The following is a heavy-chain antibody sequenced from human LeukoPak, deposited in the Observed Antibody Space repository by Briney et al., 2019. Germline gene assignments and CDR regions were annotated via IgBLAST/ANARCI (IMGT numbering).Heavy chain of an antibody. CDR3: ARPSHPRGSELNWFDP. J-gene: IGHJ5*02. Sequence: ASVKVSCKASGYTFTSYDINWVRQATGQGLEWMGWINPNGGGTNYAQKFQGRVTMTRDTSISTAYMELSRLRSDDTAVYYCARPSHPRGSELNWFDPWGQGTLVTVSS. D-gene: IGHD3-10*01. CDR2: INPNGGGT. V-gene: IGHV1-2*02. CDR1: GYTFTSYD.